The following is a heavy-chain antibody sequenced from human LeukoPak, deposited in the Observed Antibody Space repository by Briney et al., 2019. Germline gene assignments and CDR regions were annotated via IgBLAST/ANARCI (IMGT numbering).Heavy chain of an antibody. Sequence: GGSLRLSCAASGFTFSSYGMRWVRQAPGKGLEWVAFIRYDGSNKYYADSVKGRFTISRDNSKNTLYLQMNSLRAEDTAVYYCAKDYDFWSGQSGYYFDYWGQGTLVTVSS. D-gene: IGHD3-3*01. CDR1: GFTFSSYG. CDR2: IRYDGSNK. V-gene: IGHV3-30*02. J-gene: IGHJ4*02. CDR3: AKDYDFWSGQSGYYFDY.